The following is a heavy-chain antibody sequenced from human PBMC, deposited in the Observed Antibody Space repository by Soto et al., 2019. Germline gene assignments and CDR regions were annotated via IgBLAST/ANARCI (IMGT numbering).Heavy chain of an antibody. CDR3: ARVSTSASGSYYTLDY. CDR2: IYYSGST. CDR1: GGSISSGGYY. J-gene: IGHJ4*02. V-gene: IGHV4-31*03. D-gene: IGHD3-10*01. Sequence: PSETLSLTCTVSGGSISSGGYYWSWIRQHPGKGLEWIGYIYYSGSTYYNPSLKSRVTISVDTSKNQFSLNLTSATAADTAVYYCARVSTSASGSYYTLDYWGQGTLVTVSS.